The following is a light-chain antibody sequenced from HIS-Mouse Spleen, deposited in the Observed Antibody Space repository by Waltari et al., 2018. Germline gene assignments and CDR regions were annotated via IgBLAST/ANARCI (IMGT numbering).Light chain of an antibody. J-gene: IGLJ2*01. CDR2: EDS. CDR3: YSTDSSGNHRV. CDR1: ALPKKY. V-gene: IGLV3-10*01. Sequence: SYELTQPPSVSVSPGQTARITCSGDALPKKYAYWYQQKSGQAPVLVIYEDSKRPSGFTERFSGSSSGAMATLTISGAQVEDEADYYCYSTDSSGNHRVFGGGTKLTVL.